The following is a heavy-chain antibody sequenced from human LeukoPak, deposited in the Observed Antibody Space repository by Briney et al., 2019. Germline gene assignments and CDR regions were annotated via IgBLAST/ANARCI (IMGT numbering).Heavy chain of an antibody. CDR1: GYTFTGYY. V-gene: IGHV1-2*02. CDR2: INPNSGGT. D-gene: IGHD6-13*01. CDR3: ARVPSGYSSSWYSFFDP. J-gene: IGHJ5*02. Sequence: ASVKVSCKASGYTFTGYYMHWVRQAPGQGLEWMGWINPNSGGTNYAQKFQGRVTMTRDTSISTAYMELSRLRSDDTAVYYCARVPSGYSSSWYSFFDPWGQGTLVTVPS.